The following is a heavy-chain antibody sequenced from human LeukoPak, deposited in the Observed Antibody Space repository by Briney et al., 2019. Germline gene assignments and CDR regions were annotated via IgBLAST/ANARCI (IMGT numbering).Heavy chain of an antibody. CDR2: ISSSSSYI. V-gene: IGHV3-21*01. CDR1: GFTFSSYS. J-gene: IGHJ5*02. D-gene: IGHD6-13*01. Sequence: KPGGSLRLSCAASGFTFSSYSMNWVRQAPGKGLEWVSSISSSSSYIYYADSVKGRFTISRDNAKNSLYLQMNSLRAEDTAVYYCAKDPRGIAAAGNWFDPWGQGTLVTVSS. CDR3: AKDPRGIAAAGNWFDP.